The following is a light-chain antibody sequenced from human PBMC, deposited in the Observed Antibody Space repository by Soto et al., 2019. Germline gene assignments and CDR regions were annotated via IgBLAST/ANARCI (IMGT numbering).Light chain of an antibody. Sequence: ESVVAQAPATLSLSPGERATLSCRASQSVSSSYLAWYQQKPGQAPRLLIYGASSRATGIPDRFSGSGSGTDFTLTISRLEPEDFAVYYCQQYGSSPTFGQGTKVDIK. CDR2: GAS. J-gene: IGKJ1*01. CDR3: QQYGSSPT. CDR1: QSVSSSY. V-gene: IGKV3-20*01.